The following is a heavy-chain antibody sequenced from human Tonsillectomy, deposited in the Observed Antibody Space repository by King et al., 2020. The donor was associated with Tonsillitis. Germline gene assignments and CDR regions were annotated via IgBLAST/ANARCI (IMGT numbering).Heavy chain of an antibody. Sequence: VQLVESGGGVVQPGRSLRLSCAASGFTFSSYAMHWVRQAPGKGLEWVAVISYDGSNKYFADSVKGRFTISRDNSKNTLYLQMNSLRAEDTAVYYCARDGWWEQTNSYYYGMDVWGQGTTVTVSS. CDR3: ARDGWWEQTNSYYYGMDV. CDR2: ISYDGSNK. J-gene: IGHJ6*02. V-gene: IGHV3-30-3*01. D-gene: IGHD2-15*01. CDR1: GFTFSSYA.